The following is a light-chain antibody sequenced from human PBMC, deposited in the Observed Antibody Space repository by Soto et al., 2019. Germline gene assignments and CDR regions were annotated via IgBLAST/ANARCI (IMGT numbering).Light chain of an antibody. Sequence: DIPRTQSPSSLSASVGDRVTIACRASQSITRSLAWYQQKLGKAPKLLIYDASNLETGVPSRFSGSGSGTDFTFTISSLQPEDIATYYCQQYDNLPLTFGGGTKVDIK. J-gene: IGKJ4*01. CDR1: QSITRS. CDR2: DAS. CDR3: QQYDNLPLT. V-gene: IGKV1-33*01.